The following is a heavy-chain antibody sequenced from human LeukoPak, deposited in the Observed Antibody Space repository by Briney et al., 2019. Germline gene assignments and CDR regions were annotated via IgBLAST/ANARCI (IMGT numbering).Heavy chain of an antibody. Sequence: SETLSLTCAVYGGSFSGYYWSWIRQPPGKGLEWIGEINHSGSTNYNPSLKSRVTISVDTSKNQFSLKLSSVTAADTAVYYCARGSLAARRPPPLDYWGQGTLVTVSS. V-gene: IGHV4-34*01. CDR3: ARGSLAARRPPPLDY. J-gene: IGHJ4*02. D-gene: IGHD6-6*01. CDR1: GGSFSGYY. CDR2: INHSGST.